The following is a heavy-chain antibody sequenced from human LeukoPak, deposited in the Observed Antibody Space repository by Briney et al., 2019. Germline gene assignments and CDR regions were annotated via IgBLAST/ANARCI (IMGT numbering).Heavy chain of an antibody. V-gene: IGHV1-2*02. D-gene: IGHD3-10*01. CDR3: ARAVVVLRFGELSSEYFDY. Sequence: ASVKVSCKASGYTFTGYYMHWVRQAPGQGLEWMGWINPNSGGTNYAQKFQGRVTMTRDTSISTAYMELSRLRSDDTAVYYCARAVVVLRFGELSSEYFDYWGQGTLVTVSS. CDR2: INPNSGGT. CDR1: GYTFTGYY. J-gene: IGHJ4*02.